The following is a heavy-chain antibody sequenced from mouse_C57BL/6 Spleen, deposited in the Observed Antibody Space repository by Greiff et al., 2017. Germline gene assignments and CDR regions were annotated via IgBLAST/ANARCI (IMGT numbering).Heavy chain of an antibody. CDR1: GFTFSSYA. J-gene: IGHJ2*01. D-gene: IGHD1-1*01. CDR2: ISAGGSYT. V-gene: IGHV5-4*01. CDR3: ARALIATVVVDY. Sequence: EVQLVESGGGLVKPGGSLKLSCAASGFTFSSYAMSWVRQTPEQRLEWVATISAGGSYTYYPDNVKGRFTISRDNAKNNLYLQMSHLKSEDTAMDYCARALIATVVVDYWGQGTTLTVSS.